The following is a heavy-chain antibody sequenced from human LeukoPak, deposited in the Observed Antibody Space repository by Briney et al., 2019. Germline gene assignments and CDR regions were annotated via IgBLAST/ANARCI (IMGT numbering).Heavy chain of an antibody. J-gene: IGHJ4*02. V-gene: IGHV3-21*01. CDR2: ISSSSSYI. D-gene: IGHD1-26*01. Sequence: PGGSLGLSCAASRFTFSSYSMNWVRQAPGKGLEWVSSISSSSSYIYYADSVKGRFTISRDNAKNSLYLQMNSLRAEDTAVYYCAREGELPLVIVYWGQGTLVTVSS. CDR1: RFTFSSYS. CDR3: AREGELPLVIVY.